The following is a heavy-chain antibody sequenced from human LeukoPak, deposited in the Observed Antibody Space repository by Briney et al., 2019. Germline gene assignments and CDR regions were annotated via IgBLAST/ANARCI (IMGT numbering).Heavy chain of an antibody. CDR3: TSLGYCSSTSCRRGNWFDP. D-gene: IGHD2-2*01. Sequence: PGGSLRLSCAASGFTFSNAWMSWVRQAPGKGLEWVGRIKSKTDCGPTDYAAPVKGRFTIASDESKNTLYLQMNSLKTEETAVYYCTSLGYCSSTSCRRGNWFDPWGQGTLVTVSS. CDR1: GFTFSNAW. CDR2: IKSKTDCGPT. J-gene: IGHJ5*02. V-gene: IGHV3-15*01.